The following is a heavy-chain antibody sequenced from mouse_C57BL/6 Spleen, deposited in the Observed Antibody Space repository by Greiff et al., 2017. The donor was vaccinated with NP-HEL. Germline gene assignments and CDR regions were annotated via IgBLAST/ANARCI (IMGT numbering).Heavy chain of an antibody. V-gene: IGHV1-54*01. CDR1: GYAFTHSL. Sequence: VQLQQSGAELVRPGPSVKLSCKASGYAFTHSLLEWVKQRPGQGLEWIGVINPGSGGTNYNEKFKGKATLTADKSSSTAYMQLSSLTSEDSAVYVCARAGEGDYVDYWGQGTTLTVSS. CDR2: INPGSGGT. CDR3: ARAGEGDYVDY. J-gene: IGHJ2*01.